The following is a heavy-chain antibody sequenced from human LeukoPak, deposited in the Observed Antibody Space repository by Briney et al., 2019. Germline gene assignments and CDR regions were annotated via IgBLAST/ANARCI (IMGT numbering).Heavy chain of an antibody. CDR1: GGSVSSGSYY. V-gene: IGHV4-61*01. Sequence: SETLSLTCTVSGGSVSSGSYYWSWIRQPPGKGLEWIGYIYYSGTTNYNPSLKSRVTISLDTSKNQFSLKLSSVTAADTAMYYCARLYCSRTSCLFDSWDLGALVTVSS. CDR3: ARLYCSRTSCLFDS. J-gene: IGHJ4*02. CDR2: IYYSGTT. D-gene: IGHD2-2*01.